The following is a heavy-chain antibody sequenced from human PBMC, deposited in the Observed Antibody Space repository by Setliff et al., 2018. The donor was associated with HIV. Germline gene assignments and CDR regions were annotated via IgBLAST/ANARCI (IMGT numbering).Heavy chain of an antibody. CDR1: GYTFSNYV. J-gene: IGHJ3*01. Sequence: ASVKVSCKASGYTFSNYVMQWVRQAPGQRLEWMGWINAGNGNTKYSQEFQGRVTITADASTSTAYMELSSLRSEDTAMYYCARDRHHYDSSGFDAFDLWGQGTMVTVS. CDR3: ARDRHHYDSSGFDAFDL. CDR2: INAGNGNT. D-gene: IGHD3-22*01. V-gene: IGHV1-3*01.